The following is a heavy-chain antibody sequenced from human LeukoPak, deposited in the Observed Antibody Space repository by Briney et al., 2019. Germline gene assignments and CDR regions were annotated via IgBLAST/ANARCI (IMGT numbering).Heavy chain of an antibody. CDR2: IYYTGST. J-gene: IGHJ4*02. Sequence: SETLSLTCTVSGGSISGSGYYWVWIRQPPGKGLEWIATIYYTGSTYYNPSLKSRVTISVGTSKNQFSLRLNSVTAADTAMYYCARLQSPGDFDYWGQGTLVTVSS. CDR1: GGSISGSGYY. CDR3: ARLQSPGDFDY. V-gene: IGHV4-39*07.